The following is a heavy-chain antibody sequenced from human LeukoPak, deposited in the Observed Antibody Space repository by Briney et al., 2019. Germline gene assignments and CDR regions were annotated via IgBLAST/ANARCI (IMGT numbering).Heavy chain of an antibody. CDR1: GGSFSGCY. J-gene: IGHJ5*02. CDR3: ASHTSYSNWFDP. Sequence: ASETLSLTCAVYGGSFSGCYWSWIRQPPGKGLEWIGEINHSGSTYYNPSLKSRVTISVDTSKNQFSLKLSSVTAADTAVYYCASHTSYSNWFDPWGQGTLVTVSS. V-gene: IGHV4-34*01. D-gene: IGHD4-11*01. CDR2: INHSGST.